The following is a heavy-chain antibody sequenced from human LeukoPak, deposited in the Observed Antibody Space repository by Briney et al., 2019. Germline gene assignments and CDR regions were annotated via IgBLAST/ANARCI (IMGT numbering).Heavy chain of an antibody. J-gene: IGHJ5*02. CDR1: GFTFSVYW. CDR2: IAQDGSEK. D-gene: IGHD6-6*01. V-gene: IGHV3-7*05. CDR3: AKSFAARDYYFDP. Sequence: GSLRLSCAASGFTFSVYWMSWVRQAPGKGLEWVANIAQDGSEKYYVDSVKGRFTIPRDNAQNSLHLQMNSLTAEDTAVYYCAKSFAARDYYFDPWGQGTLVTVSS.